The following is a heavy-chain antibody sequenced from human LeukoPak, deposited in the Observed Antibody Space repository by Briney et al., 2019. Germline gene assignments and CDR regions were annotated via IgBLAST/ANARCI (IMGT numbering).Heavy chain of an antibody. D-gene: IGHD2-21*02. CDR1: GDSISIYY. V-gene: IGHV4-59*01. Sequence: SETLSLTSTVSGDSISIYYGSCMRDPPGKGVGWICYIYYSGSTNYDPSLQRRVTISVDTSKNQFCLKMSCLSAADTAVYYCAVWGETYCGGDCPSDDFALWGQGPMVPV. CDR2: IYYSGST. J-gene: IGHJ3*01. CDR3: AVWGETYCGGDCPSDDFAL.